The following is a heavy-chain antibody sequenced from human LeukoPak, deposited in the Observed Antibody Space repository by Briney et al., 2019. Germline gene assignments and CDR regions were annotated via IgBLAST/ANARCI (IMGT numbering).Heavy chain of an antibody. CDR2: IRSDGSNK. CDR1: GFSFSSYG. J-gene: IGHJ4*02. V-gene: IGHV3-30*02. D-gene: IGHD3-10*01. Sequence: PGGSLRLSCAGSGFSFSSYGMHWVRQAPGKGLEWMAFIRSDGSNKYYADSVKGRFTISRDNSKNTLYLQMNSLRAEDTAVYYCAKAKGSGSYYNPIDYWGQGTLVTVSS. CDR3: AKAKGSGSYYNPIDY.